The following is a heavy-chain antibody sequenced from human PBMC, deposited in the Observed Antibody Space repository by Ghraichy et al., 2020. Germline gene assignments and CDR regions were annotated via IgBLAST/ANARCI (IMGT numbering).Heavy chain of an antibody. Sequence: SETLSLTCTVSGGSVSSGSYYWSWIRQPPGKGLEWIGYIYYSGSTNYNPSLKSRVTISVDTSKNQFSLKLSSVTAADTAVYYCARESTAVAGNTHNYFDYWGQGTLVTVSS. CDR2: IYYSGST. CDR1: GGSVSSGSYY. D-gene: IGHD6-19*01. V-gene: IGHV4-61*01. CDR3: ARESTAVAGNTHNYFDY. J-gene: IGHJ4*02.